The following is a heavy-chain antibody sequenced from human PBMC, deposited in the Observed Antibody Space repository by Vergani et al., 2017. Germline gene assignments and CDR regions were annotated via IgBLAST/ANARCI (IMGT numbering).Heavy chain of an antibody. D-gene: IGHD2-8*01. J-gene: IGHJ6*02. Sequence: VQLVESGGGLVKPGGSLRLSCAASGFTFSDFSMSWVRQAPGKGLEWVAFIGSSDPYLNYADSVKGRFIISRDNTNNSLFLQLRSLRAEDAAVYYCARDCTSGGCPDNYGIDVWGQGATVTVSS. CDR1: GFTFSDFS. CDR3: ARDCTSGGCPDNYGIDV. CDR2: IGSSDPYL. V-gene: IGHV3-21*06.